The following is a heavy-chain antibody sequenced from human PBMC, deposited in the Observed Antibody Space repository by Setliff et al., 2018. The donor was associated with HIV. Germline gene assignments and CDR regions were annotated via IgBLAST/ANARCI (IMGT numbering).Heavy chain of an antibody. CDR2: INPNSG. CDR3: ARVRSGSPIFFDH. V-gene: IGHV1-2*02. D-gene: IGHD3-9*01. Sequence: ASVKVSCKASGYTFTGYYMHWVRQAPGQGLEWMGWINPNSGGRVTITSDTSATTAYMEMSGLSFEDMGIYYCARVRSGSPIFFDHWGQGTLVTVSS. J-gene: IGHJ5*02. CDR1: GYTFTGYY.